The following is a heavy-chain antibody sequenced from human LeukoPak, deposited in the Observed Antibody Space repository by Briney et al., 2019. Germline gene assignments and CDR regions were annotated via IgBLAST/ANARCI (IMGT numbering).Heavy chain of an antibody. Sequence: GGSLRLSCEASGFTVSSNYMSWVRQAPGKGLEWVSVIYGGGSTYYADSVKGRFTISRDTSKNTLYLQMNSLRAEDTAVYYCATSLILGGATSWFDPWGQGTLVTVSS. CDR2: IYGGGST. V-gene: IGHV3-53*01. D-gene: IGHD1-26*01. J-gene: IGHJ5*02. CDR1: GFTVSSNY. CDR3: ATSLILGGATSWFDP.